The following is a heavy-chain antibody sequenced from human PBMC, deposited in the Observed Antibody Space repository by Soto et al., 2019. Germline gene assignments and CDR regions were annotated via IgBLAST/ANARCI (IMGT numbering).Heavy chain of an antibody. J-gene: IGHJ4*02. D-gene: IGHD6-19*01. CDR3: ARAEPYSSGWYPAQFDY. CDR2: ISSSSSYI. CDR1: GFTFSSYS. Sequence: EVQLVESGGGLVKPGGSLRLSCAASGFTFSSYSMNWVRQAPGKGLEWVSSISSSSSYIYYADSVKGRFTISRDNAKNSLYLQMNSLRAEDTAVYYCARAEPYSSGWYPAQFDYWGQGTLVTVSS. V-gene: IGHV3-21*01.